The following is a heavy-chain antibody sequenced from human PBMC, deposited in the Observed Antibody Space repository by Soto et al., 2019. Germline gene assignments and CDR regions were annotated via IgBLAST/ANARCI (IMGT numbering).Heavy chain of an antibody. D-gene: IGHD3-3*01. V-gene: IGHV4-39*01. CDR2: IYYSGST. Sequence: SETLSLTCTVSGGSISSSSYYWGWIRQPPGKGLEWIGSIYYSGSTYYNPSLKSRVTISVDTSKNQFSLKLSSVTAADTAVYYCARQKSGLRFLEWLDYYYYGMDVWGQGTTVTVSS. J-gene: IGHJ6*02. CDR3: ARQKSGLRFLEWLDYYYYGMDV. CDR1: GGSISSSSYY.